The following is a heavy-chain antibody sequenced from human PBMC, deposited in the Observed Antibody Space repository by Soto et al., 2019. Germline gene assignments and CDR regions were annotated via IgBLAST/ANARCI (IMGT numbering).Heavy chain of an antibody. D-gene: IGHD6-19*01. CDR3: ARRLSTGWFFDF. Sequence: GESLKISCKGSGYSFTSYWIGWVRQMPGKGLEWMGIIYPGDSDTRYSPSFQGQVAFSADKSISTAYLQWSGLKASDTAIYYCARRLSTGWFFDFWGQGTLVTVSS. J-gene: IGHJ4*02. CDR1: GYSFTSYW. V-gene: IGHV5-51*01. CDR2: IYPGDSDT.